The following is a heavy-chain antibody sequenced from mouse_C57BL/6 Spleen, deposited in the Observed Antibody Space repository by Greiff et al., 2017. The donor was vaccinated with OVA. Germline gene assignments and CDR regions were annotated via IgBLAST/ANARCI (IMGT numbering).Heavy chain of an antibody. V-gene: IGHV5-9-1*02. CDR2: ISSGGDYI. CDR1: GFTFSSYA. D-gene: IGHD1-1*01. Sequence: EVQLVESGEGLVRPGGSLKLSCAASGFTFSSYAISWVRRTPEKRLEWVAYISSGGDYIYYADTVKGRFTISRDNARNTLYLQMSSLKSEDTAMYYCTRDSYYGSRGYYFDYWGQGTTLTVSS. J-gene: IGHJ2*01. CDR3: TRDSYYGSRGYYFDY.